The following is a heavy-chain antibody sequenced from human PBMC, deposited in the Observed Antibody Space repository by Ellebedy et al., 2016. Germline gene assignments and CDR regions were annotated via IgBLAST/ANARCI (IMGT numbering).Heavy chain of an antibody. V-gene: IGHV4-34*01. CDR3: VRDSELGAVFDI. D-gene: IGHD3-10*01. Sequence: SETLSLTCDVFGGSLTGYYWSWIRQSPEKGLEWIGEINHSGSTIYNPSLESRVTIFVDTSKRQFSLNLHSVTAADTAVYYCVRDSELGAVFDIWGQGTLVTVSS. J-gene: IGHJ3*02. CDR2: INHSGST. CDR1: GGSLTGYY.